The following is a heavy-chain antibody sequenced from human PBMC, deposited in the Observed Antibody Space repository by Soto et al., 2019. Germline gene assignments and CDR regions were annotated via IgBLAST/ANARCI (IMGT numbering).Heavy chain of an antibody. D-gene: IGHD3-22*01. CDR1: GGSISSGGYY. CDR2: LYYSGST. CDR3: ARGIYDSSGYYYVHYFDY. V-gene: IGHV4-31*03. Sequence: QVQLQESGPGLVKPSQTLSLTCTVSGGSISSGGYYWSWIRQHPGKGLEWIGYLYYSGSTYYNPSLKSRVTISVDTSKNQFSLKLSSVTAADTAVYYCARGIYDSSGYYYVHYFDYWGQGTLVTVSS. J-gene: IGHJ4*02.